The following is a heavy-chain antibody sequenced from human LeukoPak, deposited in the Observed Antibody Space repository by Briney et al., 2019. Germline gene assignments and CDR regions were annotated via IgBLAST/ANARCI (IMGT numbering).Heavy chain of an antibody. D-gene: IGHD5-18*01. CDR2: ISYDGSNK. CDR3: AREDTAMVTFSYYYYYGMDV. V-gene: IGHV3-30-3*01. Sequence: GRSLRLSCAASGFTFSSYAMHWVRQAPGKGLEWVAVISYDGSNKYYADSVKGRFTISRDNSKNTLYLQMNSLRAEVTAVYYCAREDTAMVTFSYYYYYGMDVWGQGTTVTVSS. J-gene: IGHJ6*02. CDR1: GFTFSSYA.